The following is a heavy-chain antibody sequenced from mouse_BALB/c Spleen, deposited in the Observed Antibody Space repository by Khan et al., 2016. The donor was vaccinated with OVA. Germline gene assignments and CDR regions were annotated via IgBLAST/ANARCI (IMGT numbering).Heavy chain of an antibody. CDR1: GFKIKDTY. CDR3: TYSVLLYGMDY. Sequence: VQLQQSGAELVKPGASVKLSCTASGFKIKDTYIHWVKQRPEQGLEWIGRIDPANGNTKFDPKFQGKATITADTSSNTAYLQLSSLTSEDTAVYYCTYSVLLYGMDYWGQGTSVTVSS. CDR2: IDPANGNT. V-gene: IGHV14-3*02. J-gene: IGHJ4*01.